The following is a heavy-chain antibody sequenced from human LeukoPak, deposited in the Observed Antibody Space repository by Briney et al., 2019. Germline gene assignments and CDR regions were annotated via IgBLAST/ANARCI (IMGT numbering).Heavy chain of an antibody. CDR1: GFTFSSYW. CDR2: INSDGSST. V-gene: IGHV3-74*01. D-gene: IGHD4-17*01. Sequence: GGSLRLSCAASGFTFSSYWMHWVRQAPGKGLVWVSRINSDGSSTSYADSVKGRFTISRDNSKNTLYLQINSLRAEDTAVYYCAKDPSVYYGDYIIRWGQGTLVTVSS. CDR3: AKDPSVYYGDYIIR. J-gene: IGHJ4*02.